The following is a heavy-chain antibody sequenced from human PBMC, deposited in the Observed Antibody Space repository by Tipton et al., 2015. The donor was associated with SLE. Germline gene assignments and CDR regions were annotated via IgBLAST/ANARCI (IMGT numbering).Heavy chain of an antibody. CDR3: ARGSFMDV. CDR1: GGSISSSSYY. CDR2: IYYSGST. J-gene: IGHJ6*03. Sequence: TLSLTCTVSGGSISSSSYYWGWICQPPGKGLEWIGSIYYSGSTYSNPSLKSRVTISVDTSKNQFSLRLSSVTAADTAVYYCARGSFMDVWGKGTTVTVSS. V-gene: IGHV4-39*07.